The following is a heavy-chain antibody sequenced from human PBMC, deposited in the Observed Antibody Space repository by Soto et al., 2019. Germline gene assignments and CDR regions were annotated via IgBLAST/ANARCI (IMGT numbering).Heavy chain of an antibody. CDR2: IYYSGST. CDR3: AGGYSSSWYDFDY. V-gene: IGHV4-61*01. CDR1: CGSVSSGSYY. J-gene: IGHJ4*02. D-gene: IGHD6-13*01. Sequence: PSETLSLTCTVSCGSVSSGSYYWSWIRQPPGKGLEWIGYIYYSGSTNYNPSLKSRVTISVDTSKNQFSLKLSSVTAADTAVYYCAGGYSSSWYDFDYWGQGTLVTVSS.